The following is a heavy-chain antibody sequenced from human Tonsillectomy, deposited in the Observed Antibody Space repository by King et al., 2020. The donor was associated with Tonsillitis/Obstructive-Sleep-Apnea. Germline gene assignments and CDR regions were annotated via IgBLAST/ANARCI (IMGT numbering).Heavy chain of an antibody. V-gene: IGHV3-15*07. CDR2: IKSIPDGGTI. CDR1: GFDFKDSW. J-gene: IGHJ6*02. CDR3: TDMDV. Sequence: EVQLVESGGGLVEPGGSLRLSCAASGFDFKDSWMNWVRQAPGKGLEWVGRIKSIPDGGTIDYAASVKDRFIISRDDSKDTLYLQMNSLKSEDTAVYYCTDMDVWGQGTTVIVSS.